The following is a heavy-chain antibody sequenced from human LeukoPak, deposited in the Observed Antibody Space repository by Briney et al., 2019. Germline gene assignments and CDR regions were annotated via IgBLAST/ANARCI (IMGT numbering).Heavy chain of an antibody. CDR2: IYYSGST. CDR1: GGSISSYY. CDR3: ARRDYHDSSGYYDY. J-gene: IGHJ4*02. D-gene: IGHD3-22*01. V-gene: IGHV4-59*01. Sequence: SETLSLTCTVSGGSISSYYWSWIRQPPGKGLEWIGYIYYSGSTNYNPSLKSRVTISVDTSKNQFSLKLSSVTAADTAVYYCARRDYHDSSGYYDYWGQGTLVTVSS.